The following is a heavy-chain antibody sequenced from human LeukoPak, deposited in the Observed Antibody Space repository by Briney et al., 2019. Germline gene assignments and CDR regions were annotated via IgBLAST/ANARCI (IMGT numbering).Heavy chain of an antibody. CDR2: ISSTSRTI. CDR1: GFTFSTYG. J-gene: IGHJ5*02. CDR3: ARELGLLRA. Sequence: GGSLRLSCAASGFTFSTYGMNWVSQAPGKGLEWVSFISSTSRTIYYADSVKGRFTISRDNAKNSLYLQMNSLRDEDTAVYYCARELGLLRAWGQGTLVTVSS. D-gene: IGHD3-10*01. V-gene: IGHV3-48*02.